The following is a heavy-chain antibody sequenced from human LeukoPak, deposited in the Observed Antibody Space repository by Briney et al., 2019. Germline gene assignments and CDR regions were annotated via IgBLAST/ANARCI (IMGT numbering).Heavy chain of an antibody. CDR1: GFTFSSYA. J-gene: IGHJ6*03. V-gene: IGHV3-23*01. CDR3: ADLGITMTGGV. CDR2: ISGSGVST. D-gene: IGHD3-10*02. Sequence: GGSLRLSCAASGFTFSSYAMSWVRQAPGKGLDWVAAISGSGVSTYYADSVKGLVTISRDNPKNSLSLQMNSLRAEDRAVYYCADLGITMTGGVCGKGPTATISS.